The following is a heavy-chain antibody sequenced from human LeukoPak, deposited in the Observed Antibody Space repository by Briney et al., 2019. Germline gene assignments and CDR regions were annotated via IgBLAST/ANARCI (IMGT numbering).Heavy chain of an antibody. J-gene: IGHJ4*02. CDR1: GFTFSSYS. CDR2: ISSSSSYI. V-gene: IGHV3-21*01. CDR3: ACISGYDFSDTFDY. Sequence: GGSLRLSCAASGFTFSSYSMNWVRQAPGKGLEWVSSISSSSSYIYYADSVKGRFTTSRDNAKNSLYLQMNSLRAEDTAVYYCACISGYDFSDTFDYWGQGTLVTVSS. D-gene: IGHD5-12*01.